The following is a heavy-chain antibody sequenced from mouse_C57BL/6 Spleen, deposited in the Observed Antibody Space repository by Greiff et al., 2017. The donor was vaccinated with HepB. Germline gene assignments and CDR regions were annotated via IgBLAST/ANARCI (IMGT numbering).Heavy chain of an antibody. J-gene: IGHJ1*03. V-gene: IGHV1-64*01. Sequence: QVQLQQPGAELVKPGASVKLSCKASGYTFTSYWMHWVKQRPGQGLEWIGMIHPNSGSTNYNEKFKSKATLTVDKSSSTAYMQLSSLTSEDSAVYYCARRELGRDWYFDVWGTGTTVTVSS. CDR3: ARRELGRDWYFDV. CDR2: IHPNSGST. D-gene: IGHD4-1*01. CDR1: GYTFTSYW.